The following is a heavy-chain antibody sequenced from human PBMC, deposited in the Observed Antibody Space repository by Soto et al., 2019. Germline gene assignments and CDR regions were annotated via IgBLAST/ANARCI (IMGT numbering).Heavy chain of an antibody. CDR2: IKQDGNEK. Sequence: EVQLVESGGGLVQPGGSLRLSCAASGFTFSSFWMTWVRQAPGRGLEWVANIKQDGNEKYYEDSVKGRFTISRDNAKNTLFLYMNNLRAGDTGVYFCARETLRYSYGSYYFDYWGQGTLVTVSS. CDR1: GFTFSSFW. CDR3: ARETLRYSYGSYYFDY. D-gene: IGHD5-18*01. V-gene: IGHV3-7*01. J-gene: IGHJ4*02.